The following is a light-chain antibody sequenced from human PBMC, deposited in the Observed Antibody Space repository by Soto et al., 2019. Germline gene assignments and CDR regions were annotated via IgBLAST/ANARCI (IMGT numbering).Light chain of an antibody. V-gene: IGLV2-23*01. Sequence: QSALTQPASVSGSPGQSITISCTGTSSDVGSYNLVSWYQQHPGKAPKLMIYEGSKRPSGVSNRFSGSKSGNTASLTISGLQAEDEADYYCCSDVGSTLFGGGTKLTVL. CDR1: SSDVGSYNL. J-gene: IGLJ2*01. CDR2: EGS. CDR3: CSDVGSTL.